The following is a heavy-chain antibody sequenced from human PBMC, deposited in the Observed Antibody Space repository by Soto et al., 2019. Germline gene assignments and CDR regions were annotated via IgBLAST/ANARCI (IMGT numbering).Heavy chain of an antibody. CDR2: IYYSGST. Sequence: PPETLSLTCTVSGGSISSGGYYWSWIRQHPGKGLEWIGYIYYSGSTYYNPSLKSRVTISVDTSKNQFSLKLSSVTAADTAVYYCARDGTWFGGVIVGRNAFDIWGQGTIVTVSS. D-gene: IGHD3-16*02. CDR3: ARDGTWFGGVIVGRNAFDI. V-gene: IGHV4-31*03. CDR1: GGSISSGGYY. J-gene: IGHJ3*02.